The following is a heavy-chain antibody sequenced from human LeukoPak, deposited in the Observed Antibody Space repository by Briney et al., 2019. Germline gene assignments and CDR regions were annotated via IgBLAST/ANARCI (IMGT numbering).Heavy chain of an antibody. CDR3: AKGPVAVAGYYFDH. CDR2: ISGSGTST. CDR1: GFTFSTYA. D-gene: IGHD6-19*01. V-gene: IGHV3-23*01. Sequence: GGSLRLSCAASGFTFSTYAMTWVRQAPGKGLEWVSAISGSGTSTYYADSVKGRFTISRDNSKNTLYLQMNSLRAEDTAVYYCAKGPVAVAGYYFDHWGQGTLVTVSS. J-gene: IGHJ4*02.